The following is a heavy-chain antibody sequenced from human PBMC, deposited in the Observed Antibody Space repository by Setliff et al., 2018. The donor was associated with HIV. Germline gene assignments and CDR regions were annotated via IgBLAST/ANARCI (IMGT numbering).Heavy chain of an antibody. Sequence: PSEPLSLTCAVYGGSFNGYSWSWMRQPPGKGLEWIGEISRSGSTTYHPSLKSRLTISVDASKRHFSLKLSSVTAADTAVYYCARTMAVPATQPFDYWGQGTLVTVSS. D-gene: IGHD2-15*01. CDR2: ISRSGST. CDR1: GGSFNGYS. CDR3: ARTMAVPATQPFDY. V-gene: IGHV4-34*01. J-gene: IGHJ4*02.